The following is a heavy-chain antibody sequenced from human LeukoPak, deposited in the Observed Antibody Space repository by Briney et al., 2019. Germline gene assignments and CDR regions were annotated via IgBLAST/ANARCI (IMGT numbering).Heavy chain of an antibody. CDR1: GFTFSSYG. CDR3: ARELDY. J-gene: IGHJ4*02. Sequence: GGSLRLSCAASGFTFSSYGMHWVRQAPGKGLEWVANIKQDGSEKYYVDSVKGRFTISRDNAKNSLYLQMNSLRAEDTAVYYCARELDYWGQGTLVTVSS. V-gene: IGHV3-7*01. CDR2: IKQDGSEK.